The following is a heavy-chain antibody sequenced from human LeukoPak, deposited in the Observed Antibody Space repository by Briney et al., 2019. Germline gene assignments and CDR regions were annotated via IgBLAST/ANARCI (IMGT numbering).Heavy chain of an antibody. CDR2: IYPGDSDT. CDR1: GYSFTSYW. J-gene: IGHJ4*02. D-gene: IGHD2-21*01. Sequence: GESLKIASKGSGYSFTSYWIGWVRQMPGKGLEWMGIIYPGDSDTRYSPSFQGQVTISADKSISTAYLQWSSLKASDTAMYYCARLRNAPVFTHEELDYWGQGTLVTVSS. CDR3: ARLRNAPVFTHEELDY. V-gene: IGHV5-51*01.